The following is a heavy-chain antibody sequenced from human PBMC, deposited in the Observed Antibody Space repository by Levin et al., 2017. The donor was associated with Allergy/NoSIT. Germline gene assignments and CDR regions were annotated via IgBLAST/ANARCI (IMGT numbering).Heavy chain of an antibody. J-gene: IGHJ5*02. CDR3: ARDFSPTRGTSTWYDCFDP. D-gene: IGHD6-13*01. Sequence: ASVKVSCKTSGYTFHNFGISWVRQAPGQGLEWMVWISTYSSDTRYAREFQGRVTMTTETSTNTAYMELTSLRSDDTAVYYCARDFSPTRGTSTWYDCFDPWGQGTLVIVSS. CDR2: ISTYSSDT. CDR1: GYTFHNFG. V-gene: IGHV1-18*01.